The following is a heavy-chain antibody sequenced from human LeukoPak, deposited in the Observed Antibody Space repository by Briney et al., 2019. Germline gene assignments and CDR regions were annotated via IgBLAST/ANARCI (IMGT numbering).Heavy chain of an antibody. CDR1: EFIFSHHW. CDR2: IKEDGIEK. CDR3: ARDWTYYFDY. J-gene: IGHJ4*02. Sequence: GALRLSCATSEFIFSHHWMSWVRQAPGKGLEWVANIKEDGIEKDYVDSVKGRFTISRDNAKNSVYLQMNSLRAEDTAVYYCARDWTYYFDYWGQGTLVTVSS. V-gene: IGHV3-7*01. D-gene: IGHD3/OR15-3a*01.